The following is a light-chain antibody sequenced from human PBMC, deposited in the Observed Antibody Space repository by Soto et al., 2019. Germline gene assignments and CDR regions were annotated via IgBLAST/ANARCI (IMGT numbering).Light chain of an antibody. CDR2: GAS. CDR3: QQYGGSRA. Sequence: ESVLTQSPGTLSLSPGEGATLSCRASQTVSGNYLVWYQQKPGQAPRPLIYGASSRATGIPDRFSGSGSGTDFTLTISRLEPEDFAVYFCQQYGGSRAFGQGTKVEIK. V-gene: IGKV3-20*01. J-gene: IGKJ1*01. CDR1: QTVSGNY.